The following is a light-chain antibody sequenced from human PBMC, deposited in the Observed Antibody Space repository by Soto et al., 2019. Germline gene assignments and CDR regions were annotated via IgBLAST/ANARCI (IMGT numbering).Light chain of an antibody. CDR3: QQRQYWPPIT. J-gene: IGKJ5*01. CDR1: LNVNSY. CDR2: DAS. Sequence: LTQSPANMSLSPGARATLSCRASLNVNSYLAWYQQKPGQAPRLLIYDASNRAAGIPARFSGSGSGTDFTLTISSLGPEDFAIYYCQQRQYWPPITVGQGARLEIK. V-gene: IGKV3-11*01.